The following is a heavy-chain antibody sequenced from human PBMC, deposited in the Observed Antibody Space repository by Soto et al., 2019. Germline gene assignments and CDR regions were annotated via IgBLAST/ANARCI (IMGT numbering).Heavy chain of an antibody. CDR2: IYHSGGT. CDR3: ARGGDYYFDS. J-gene: IGHJ4*02. V-gene: IGHV4-30-2*01. Sequence: TLSLTCAVSVDSITIGGFAWSGIRQPPGKGLEWIGYIYHSGGTYYNPSLKSRVTISINRSKKQFSLKMSSVTATDTAVYYCARGGDYYFDSWGQGTMVTVSS. CDR1: VDSITIGGFA. D-gene: IGHD2-21*02.